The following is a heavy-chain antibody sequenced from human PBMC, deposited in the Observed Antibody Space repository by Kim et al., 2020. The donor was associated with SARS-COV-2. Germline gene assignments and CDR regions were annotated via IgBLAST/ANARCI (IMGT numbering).Heavy chain of an antibody. Sequence: GGSLRLSCAASGFTFSAYTMYWVRQPAGKGLVWVSRINYDGSSITYADSVKGRFTISRDNARNTLYLQMNSLTTGDTAVYYCTRAEVGAPSDLWGPWTMV. CDR3: TRAEVGAPSDL. CDR1: GFTFSAYT. CDR2: INYDGSSI. V-gene: IGHV3-74*03. J-gene: IGHJ3*01.